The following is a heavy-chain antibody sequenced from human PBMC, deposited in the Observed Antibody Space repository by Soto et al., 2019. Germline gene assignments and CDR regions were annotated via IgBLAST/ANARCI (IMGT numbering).Heavy chain of an antibody. J-gene: IGHJ3*02. CDR1: GGTFSSYA. D-gene: IGHD1-1*01. CDR2: IIPIFGTA. CDR3: ARVGWNDGSDAFDI. V-gene: IGHV1-69*13. Sequence: ASVKVSCKASGGTFSSYAISWVRQAPGQGLEWMGGIIPIFGTANYAQKFQGRVTITADESTSTAYMELSSLRSDDTAVYYCARVGWNDGSDAFDIWGQGTMVTVSS.